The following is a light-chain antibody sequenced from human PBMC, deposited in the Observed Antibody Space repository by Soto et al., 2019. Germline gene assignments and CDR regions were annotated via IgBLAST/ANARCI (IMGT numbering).Light chain of an antibody. Sequence: VIWMTQSPSLLSASTGDTVTITCRISQDISSYLAWYQQKPGKAPDLLIFAASTLQSGVPSRFSGSGSGTDFTLTISYLESEDFATYYCQQYYNFPWAFGQGTKVDIK. CDR2: AAS. J-gene: IGKJ1*01. V-gene: IGKV1D-8*01. CDR1: QDISSY. CDR3: QQYYNFPWA.